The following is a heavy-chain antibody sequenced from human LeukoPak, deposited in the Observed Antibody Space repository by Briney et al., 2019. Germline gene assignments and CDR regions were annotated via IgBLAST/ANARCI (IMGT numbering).Heavy chain of an antibody. CDR2: ISGSGGST. Sequence: GASLRLSCAASGFTFSSYAMSWVRQAPGKGLEWVSAISGSGGSTYYADSVKGRFTISRDNSKNTLYLQMNSLRAEDTDVYYCAKAVPYYDFWSGYSGGWFDPWGQGTLVTVSS. J-gene: IGHJ5*02. D-gene: IGHD3-3*01. CDR3: AKAVPYYDFWSGYSGGWFDP. V-gene: IGHV3-23*01. CDR1: GFTFSSYA.